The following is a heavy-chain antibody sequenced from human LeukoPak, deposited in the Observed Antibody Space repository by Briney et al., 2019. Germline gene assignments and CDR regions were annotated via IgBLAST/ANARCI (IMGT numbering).Heavy chain of an antibody. V-gene: IGHV1-18*01. D-gene: IGHD2-15*01. J-gene: IGHJ5*02. Sequence: GAPVKVSCKASDYTFTSYGINWVRQAPGQGLEWMGWISAYSGNTNYAQNLQGRVTMTTDTSTSTAYMELRSLRSDDTAVYYCARDSLPTRIVVVAAPYPFDPWGQGTLVTVSS. CDR3: ARDSLPTRIVVVAAPYPFDP. CDR1: DYTFTSYG. CDR2: ISAYSGNT.